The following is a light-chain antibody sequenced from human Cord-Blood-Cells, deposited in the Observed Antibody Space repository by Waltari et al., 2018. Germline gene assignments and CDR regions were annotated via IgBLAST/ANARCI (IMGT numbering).Light chain of an antibody. J-gene: IGLJ2*01. CDR1: KLGDTY. V-gene: IGLV3-1*01. CDR3: QAWDSSTHVV. Sequence: SYELTQPPSVSVSPGQPASITCSGDKLGDTYACWYQQKPAQSPVLVIYQDSKRPSGIPERFSGSNAGNTATLTISGTQAMDEADYYCQAWDSSTHVVFGGGTKLTVL. CDR2: QDS.